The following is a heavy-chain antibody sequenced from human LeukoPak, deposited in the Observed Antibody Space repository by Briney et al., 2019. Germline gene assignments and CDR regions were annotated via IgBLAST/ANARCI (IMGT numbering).Heavy chain of an antibody. V-gene: IGHV3-30*03. D-gene: IGHD3-22*01. Sequence: PGGFLRLSCAASGFTFGSYAMHWVRQAPGKGLEWVAVISYDGSVKYYVDSVKGRFTISRDNSKNTLYLQMNSLRAEDTAVYYCTRGPGYHDSSYLDYWGQGTLVTVSS. CDR1: GFTFGSYA. CDR3: TRGPGYHDSSYLDY. J-gene: IGHJ4*02. CDR2: ISYDGSVK.